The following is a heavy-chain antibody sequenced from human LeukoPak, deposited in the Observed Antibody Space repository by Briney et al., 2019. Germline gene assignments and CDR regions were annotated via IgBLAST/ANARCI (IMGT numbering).Heavy chain of an antibody. CDR2: IKQDGSEK. J-gene: IGHJ4*02. CDR3: ARDSAGNDY. Sequence: SGGSLRLSCAASGFTFSTYWMSWVRQAPGKGLEWVANIKQDGSEKYYVDSVKGRFTISRDNAKDSLYLQMNSLRAEDTAMYYCARDSAGNDYWGQGTLVTVSS. CDR1: GFTFSTYW. V-gene: IGHV3-7*01. D-gene: IGHD6-13*01.